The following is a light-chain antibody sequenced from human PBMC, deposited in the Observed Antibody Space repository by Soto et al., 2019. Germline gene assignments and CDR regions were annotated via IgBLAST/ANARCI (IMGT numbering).Light chain of an antibody. V-gene: IGKV3-15*01. Sequence: EIVMPQSPSTLSVSPGERSTLSCISSQSVSSNLAWYQQKPGQAPRLLIYGASTRATGIPARFSGSGSGTEFTLTISSLQSEDFAVYYCQQYNNWPPFTFGQGTRLEI. CDR1: QSVSSN. CDR3: QQYNNWPPFT. CDR2: GAS. J-gene: IGKJ5*01.